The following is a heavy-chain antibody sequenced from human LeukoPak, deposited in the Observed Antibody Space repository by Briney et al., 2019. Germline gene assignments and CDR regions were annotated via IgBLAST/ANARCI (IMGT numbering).Heavy chain of an antibody. CDR1: GYTFTSYG. CDR2: IDPNSGGT. D-gene: IGHD3-9*01. Sequence: GASVKVSCKASGYTFTSYGISWVRQAPGQGLEWMGWIDPNSGGTNYAQKFQGRVTMTRDTSISTAYMELSRLRSDDTAAYYCARGTLKPPAYYDILTGYYWQGRRDFDYWGQGTLVTVSS. V-gene: IGHV1-2*02. J-gene: IGHJ4*02. CDR3: ARGTLKPPAYYDILTGYYWQGRRDFDY.